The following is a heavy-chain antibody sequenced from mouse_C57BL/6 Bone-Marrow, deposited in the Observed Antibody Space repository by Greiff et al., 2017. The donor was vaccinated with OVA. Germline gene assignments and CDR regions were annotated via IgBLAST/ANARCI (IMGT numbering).Heavy chain of an antibody. CDR3: ARRGRYGYDEFAY. CDR2: INPSSGYT. D-gene: IGHD2-2*01. CDR1: GYTFTSYW. V-gene: IGHV1-7*01. J-gene: IGHJ3*01. Sequence: VKLQQSGAELAKPGASVKLSCKASGYTFTSYWMHWVKQRPGQGLEWIGYINPSSGYTKYNQKFKGKATLTADKSSSTAYMQLSSLTYEDSAVYYCARRGRYGYDEFAYWGQGTLVTVSA.